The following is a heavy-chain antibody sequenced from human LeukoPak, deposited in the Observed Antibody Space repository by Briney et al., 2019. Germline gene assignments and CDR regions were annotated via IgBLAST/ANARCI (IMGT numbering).Heavy chain of an antibody. D-gene: IGHD3-9*01. CDR1: GFGFSNYA. J-gene: IGHJ4*02. CDR3: ARGFYDILTGYYLPFDY. CDR2: ISGSGGTT. V-gene: IGHV3-23*01. Sequence: GGSLRLSCAASGFGFSNYAMSWVREAPGKGLEWVSAISGSGGTTFYADSVKGRFTISRDNAKNTLYLQMNSLRAEDTAVYYCARGFYDILTGYYLPFDYWGQGTLVTVSS.